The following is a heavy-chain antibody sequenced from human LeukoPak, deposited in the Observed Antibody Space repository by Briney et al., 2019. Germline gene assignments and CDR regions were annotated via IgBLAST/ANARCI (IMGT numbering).Heavy chain of an antibody. CDR3: ARQTGIVVIIIGG. Sequence: SETLSLTCTVSGYSISSGDYWGWIRQPPGKGLEWIGSNYYSGATSYTPSLESRASIVVDTSKNQFSLKLSSVTAADTAVYYCARQTGIVVIIIGGWGQGTLVTVSS. D-gene: IGHD3-22*01. CDR1: GYSISSGDY. V-gene: IGHV4-38-2*02. J-gene: IGHJ4*02. CDR2: NYYSGAT.